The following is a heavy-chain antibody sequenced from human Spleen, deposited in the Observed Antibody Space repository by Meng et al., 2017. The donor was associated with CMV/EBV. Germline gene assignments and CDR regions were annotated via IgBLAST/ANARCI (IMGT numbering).Heavy chain of an antibody. J-gene: IGHJ3*01. CDR2: MNPNSANT. Sequence: ASVKVSCKASGYSFTTYGMNWVPQAPGQGLEWMGWMNPNSANTGYGQKFQGRVTMTRITSAGTAYMELSSLRSEDTAVYYCARGNGGNHDAFDVWGQGTMVTVSS. CDR3: ARGNGGNHDAFDV. CDR1: GYSFTTYG. D-gene: IGHD4-23*01. V-gene: IGHV1-8*02.